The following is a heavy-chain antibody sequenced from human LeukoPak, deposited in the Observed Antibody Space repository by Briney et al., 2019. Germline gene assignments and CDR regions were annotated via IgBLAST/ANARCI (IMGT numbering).Heavy chain of an antibody. CDR2: ISGSGGST. CDR3: AKRPRDCSSTSCATTDY. D-gene: IGHD2-2*01. J-gene: IGHJ4*02. CDR1: GFTFSSYA. Sequence: GGSLRLSYAASGFTFSSYAMSWVRQAPGKGLEWVSAISGSGGSTYYADSVKGRFTISRDNSKNTLYLQMNSLRAEDTAVYYCAKRPRDCSSTSCATTDYWGQGTLVTVSS. V-gene: IGHV3-23*01.